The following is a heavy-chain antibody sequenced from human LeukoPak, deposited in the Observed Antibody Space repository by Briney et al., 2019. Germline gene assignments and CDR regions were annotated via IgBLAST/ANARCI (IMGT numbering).Heavy chain of an antibody. CDR1: GYTFTSYY. CDR3: ARDHGFGRGLVGFFHY. V-gene: IGHV1-46*01. J-gene: IGHJ4*02. CDR2: INPSGGST. D-gene: IGHD2-8*02. Sequence: ASVKVSCKASGYTFTSYYMHWVRQAPGQGLEWMGIINPSGGSTSYAQKFQGRVTMTRDTSTSTVYMELSSLRSEDTAVYYCARDHGFGRGLVGFFHYWGQGTLVTVSS.